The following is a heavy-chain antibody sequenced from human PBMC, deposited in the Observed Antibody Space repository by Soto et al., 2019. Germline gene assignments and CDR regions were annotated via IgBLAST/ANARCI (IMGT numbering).Heavy chain of an antibody. Sequence: GASVKVSCKASGGTFSSYAISWVRQAPGQGLEWMGGIIPIFGTANYAQKFQGRVTITADESTSTAYMELSSLRSEDTAVYYCASVRGYSGYDYVSYYGMDVWGQGTTVTVSS. CDR2: IIPIFGTA. V-gene: IGHV1-69*13. CDR1: GGTFSSYA. CDR3: ASVRGYSGYDYVSYYGMDV. J-gene: IGHJ6*02. D-gene: IGHD5-12*01.